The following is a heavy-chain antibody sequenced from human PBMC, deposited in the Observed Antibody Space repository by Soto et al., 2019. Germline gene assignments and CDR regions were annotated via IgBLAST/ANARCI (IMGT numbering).Heavy chain of an antibody. CDR2: IIPALDME. CDR3: ATGKGGASGV. D-gene: IGHD3-16*01. V-gene: IGHV1-69*02. Sequence: SVKVSCKASGGTFSSYTINWVRQAPGQGLEWMGRIIPALDMENHAQKLQGRVTITADKFTSTAYMELSSLRSEDTAVYYCATGKGGASGVWGQGTTVTVSS. J-gene: IGHJ6*02. CDR1: GGTFSSYT.